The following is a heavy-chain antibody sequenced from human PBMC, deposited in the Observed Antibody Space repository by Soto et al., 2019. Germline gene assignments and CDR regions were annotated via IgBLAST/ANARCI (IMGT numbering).Heavy chain of an antibody. CDR3: ATLDIVATTSDYFDY. Sequence: TLSLTCTVSGGSVSSGSYYWSWIRQPPGKGLEWIGYIYYSGSTNYDPSLKSRVTISVDTSKNQFSLKLSSVTAADTAVYYCATLDIVATTSDYFDYWGQGTLVTV. CDR1: GGSVSSGSYY. D-gene: IGHD5-12*01. J-gene: IGHJ4*02. CDR2: IYYSGST. V-gene: IGHV4-61*01.